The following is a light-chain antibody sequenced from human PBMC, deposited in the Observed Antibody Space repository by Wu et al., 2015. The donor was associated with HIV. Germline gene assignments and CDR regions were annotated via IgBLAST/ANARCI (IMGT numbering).Light chain of an antibody. J-gene: IGKJ5*01. CDR3: QQLNSFPLT. Sequence: AIQLTQSLSSLSASIGDRVNITCRASQDIFTYLAWYQQTPGKPPRVLIYDASALQSGVSSRFSGSGSGKDFTLTISGLQREDFAIYFCQQLNSFPLTFGQGSRLEI. CDR1: QDIFTY. CDR2: DAS. V-gene: IGKV1-13*02.